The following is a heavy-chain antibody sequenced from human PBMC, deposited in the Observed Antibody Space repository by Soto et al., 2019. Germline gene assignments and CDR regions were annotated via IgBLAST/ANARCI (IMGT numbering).Heavy chain of an antibody. J-gene: IGHJ4*02. CDR1: GFTFSSYA. Sequence: GGSLRLSCAASGFTFSSYAMSWVRQAPGNGLEWVSAISGSGGSTYYADSVKGRFTISRDNSKNTLYLQMNSLRAEDTAVYYCAKAAPPPAYCGGDCYRGPYYFDYWGQGTLVTVSS. V-gene: IGHV3-23*01. CDR2: ISGSGGST. CDR3: AKAAPPPAYCGGDCYRGPYYFDY. D-gene: IGHD2-21*02.